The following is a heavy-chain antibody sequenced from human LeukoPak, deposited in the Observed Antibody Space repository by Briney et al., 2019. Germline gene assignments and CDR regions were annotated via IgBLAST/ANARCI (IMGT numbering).Heavy chain of an antibody. CDR2: IGIRGDT. CDR1: GFTFIDYD. CDR3: ARGGVQVSGIDEFDY. D-gene: IGHD6-19*01. V-gene: IGHV3-13*01. J-gene: IGHJ4*02. Sequence: GGSLRLSCAASGFTFIDYDMHWVRQVIGKGLEWVSTIGIRGDTHYSGSVKGRFTISRENAESSLYLQMNSLRAEDTAVYYCARGGVQVSGIDEFDYWGQGTLVTVSS.